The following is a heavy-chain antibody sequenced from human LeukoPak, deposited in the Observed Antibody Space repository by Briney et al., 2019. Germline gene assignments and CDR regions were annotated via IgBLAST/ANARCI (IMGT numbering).Heavy chain of an antibody. CDR2: IYYSGSTY. CDR3: ARHVYARLIYCFDY. D-gene: IGHD2/OR15-2a*01. CDR1: GGSISVNSYY. J-gene: IGHJ4*02. Sequence: SETLSLTCTVSGGSISVNSYYWGWIRQPPGKGLEWIGSIYYSGSTYYYNPSLKSRVTISVDTSKNQFSLKLTSVTAADAAVYYCARHVYARLIYCFDYWGQGTLVTVSS. V-gene: IGHV4-39*01.